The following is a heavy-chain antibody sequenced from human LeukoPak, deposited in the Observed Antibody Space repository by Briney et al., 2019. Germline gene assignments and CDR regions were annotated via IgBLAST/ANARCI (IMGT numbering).Heavy chain of an antibody. V-gene: IGHV3-7*04. Sequence: PGGSLRLSCAASEFTFSSYWMSWVRQAPGKGLEWVANIKQDGSEKYYVDSVKGRFTISRDNAKNSLYLQMNSLRAEDTAVYYCARARLYYMDVWGKGTTVTVSS. CDR1: EFTFSSYW. CDR3: ARARLYYMDV. CDR2: IKQDGSEK. J-gene: IGHJ6*03.